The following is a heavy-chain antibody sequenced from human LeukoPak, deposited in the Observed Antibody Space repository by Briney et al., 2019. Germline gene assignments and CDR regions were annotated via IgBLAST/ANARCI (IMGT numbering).Heavy chain of an antibody. V-gene: IGHV4-59*01. D-gene: IGHD3-22*01. CDR1: GGSISSYY. Sequence: PSETLSLTRTVSGGSISSYYWSWIRQPPGKGLEWIGYIYYSGSTNYNPSLKSRVTISVDTSKNQFSLKLSSVTAADTAVYYCARTITYYYDSSGYNWFDPWGQGTLVTVSS. CDR2: IYYSGST. CDR3: ARTITYYYDSSGYNWFDP. J-gene: IGHJ5*02.